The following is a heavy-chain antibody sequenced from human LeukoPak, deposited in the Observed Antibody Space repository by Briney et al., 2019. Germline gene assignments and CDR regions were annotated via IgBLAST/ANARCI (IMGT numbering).Heavy chain of an antibody. CDR1: GFTFSSYS. D-gene: IGHD3-10*01. Sequence: GGSLRLSCAASGFTFSSYSMNWVRQAPGKGLEWVSSISSSSSYIYYADSVKGGFTISRDNAKNSLYLQMNSLRAEDTAVYYCAMGSGSYLYYFDYWGQGTLVTVSS. CDR2: ISSSSSYI. V-gene: IGHV3-21*01. J-gene: IGHJ4*02. CDR3: AMGSGSYLYYFDY.